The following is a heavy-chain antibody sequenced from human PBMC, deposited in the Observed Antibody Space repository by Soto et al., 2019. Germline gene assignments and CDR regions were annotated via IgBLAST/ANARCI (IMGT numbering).Heavy chain of an antibody. V-gene: IGHV3-30-3*01. CDR1: GFIFTSHT. Sequence: LRLSCAASGFIFTSHTMHWVRQAPGKGLEWVALILYDGSNKYYADSVKGRFTISRDNSENTLYLQMNSLRGEDTAVYHCARDRGFTSGHPLDYWGQGTLVTVSS. CDR2: ILYDGSNK. CDR3: ARDRGFTSGHPLDY. J-gene: IGHJ4*02. D-gene: IGHD6-19*01.